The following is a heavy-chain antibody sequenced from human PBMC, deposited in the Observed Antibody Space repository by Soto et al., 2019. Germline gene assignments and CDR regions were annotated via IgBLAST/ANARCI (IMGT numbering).Heavy chain of an antibody. CDR3: AVLDQWLVLDY. CDR1: GYTFTSYG. Sequence: GASVKVSCKASGYTFTSYGISWVRQAPGQGLEWMGWISAYNGNTNYAQKLQGRVTITADESTSTAYMELSSLRSEDTAVYYCAVLDQWLVLDYWGQGTLVTVSS. CDR2: ISAYNGNT. D-gene: IGHD6-19*01. J-gene: IGHJ4*02. V-gene: IGHV1-18*01.